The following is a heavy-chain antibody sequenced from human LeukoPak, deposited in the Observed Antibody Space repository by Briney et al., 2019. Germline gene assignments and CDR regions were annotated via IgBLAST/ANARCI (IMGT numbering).Heavy chain of an antibody. CDR2: MNPNSGNT. D-gene: IGHD3-10*01. CDR1: GYTFTSYD. J-gene: IGHJ4*02. CDR3: ARRVHGSGTTLGY. Sequence: ASVKVSCKASGYTFTSYDINWVRQATGQGLEWMGWMNPNSGNTGYAQKFQGRVTITRNTSISTAYMELSSLRSEDTAVYYCARRVHGSGTTLGYWGQGTLVTVSS. V-gene: IGHV1-8*03.